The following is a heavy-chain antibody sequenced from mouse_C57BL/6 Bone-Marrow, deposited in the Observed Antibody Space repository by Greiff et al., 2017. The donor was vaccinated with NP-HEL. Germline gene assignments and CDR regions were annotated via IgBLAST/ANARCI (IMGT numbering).Heavy chain of an antibody. V-gene: IGHV1-55*01. CDR2: IYPGSGST. CDR3: ARGGRFYYSNSYYFDY. CDR1: GYTFTSYW. J-gene: IGHJ2*01. Sequence: QVQLQQPGAELVKPGASVKMSCKASGYTFTSYWITWVKQRPGQGLEWIGDIYPGSGSTNYNEKFKSKATLTVDTSSSTAYMQLSSLTSEDSAVYYCARGGRFYYSNSYYFDYWGQGTTLTVSS. D-gene: IGHD2-5*01.